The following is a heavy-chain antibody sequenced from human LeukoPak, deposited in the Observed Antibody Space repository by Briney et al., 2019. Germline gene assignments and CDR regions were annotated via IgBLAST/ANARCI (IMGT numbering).Heavy chain of an antibody. Sequence: GGSLRLSCAASGFTFSTYWMHWVRQIPGRGLVWLSPIHYDGTYTTYVDSVRGGFTISRDNTKSTLYLQMNSLRADDAAVYYCARGAEGNNYGELDSWGQGTLVTVSS. CDR3: ARGAEGNNYGELDS. V-gene: IGHV3-74*01. J-gene: IGHJ5*01. D-gene: IGHD5-18*01. CDR1: GFTFSTYW. CDR2: IHYDGTYT.